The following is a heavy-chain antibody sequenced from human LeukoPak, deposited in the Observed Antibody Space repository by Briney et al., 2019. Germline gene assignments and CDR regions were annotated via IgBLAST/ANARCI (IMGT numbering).Heavy chain of an antibody. J-gene: IGHJ4*02. CDR2: INHSGST. CDR3: ARDPGSGSYHPRPHYYFDY. V-gene: IGHV4-34*01. D-gene: IGHD1-26*01. CDR1: GGSFSGYY. Sequence: PSETLSLTCAVYGGSFSGYYWSWIRQPPGKGLEWIGEINHSGSTNYNPSLKSRVTISVDTSKNQFSLKLSSVTAADTAVYYCARDPGSGSYHPRPHYYFDYWGQGTLVTVSS.